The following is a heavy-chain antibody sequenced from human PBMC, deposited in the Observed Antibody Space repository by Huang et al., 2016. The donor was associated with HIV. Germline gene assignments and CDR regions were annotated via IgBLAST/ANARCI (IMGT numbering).Heavy chain of an antibody. V-gene: IGHV4-39*01. Sequence: QLQLQESGPGLVKPSETLSLTCIVSGGSISSSSYYWGWIRQPPGKGLEWIGSIYYSGGTYYNPSLKSRVTISVDTSKNQFSLKLSSVTAADTAVYYCARGDMYSSSWYVYYYGMDVWGQGTTVTVSS. CDR1: GGSISSSSYY. J-gene: IGHJ6*02. CDR3: ARGDMYSSSWYVYYYGMDV. CDR2: IYYSGGT. D-gene: IGHD6-13*01.